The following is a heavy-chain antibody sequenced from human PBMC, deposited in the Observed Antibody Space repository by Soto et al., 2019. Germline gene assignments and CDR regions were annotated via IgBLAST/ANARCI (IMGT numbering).Heavy chain of an antibody. CDR1: GFTFSSYG. D-gene: IGHD2-2*01. V-gene: IGHV3-33*01. J-gene: IGHJ5*02. CDR3: ARAPLGYCSSTSCQGWFDP. CDR2: IWYDGSNK. Sequence: QVQLVESGGGVVQPGRSLRLSCAASGFTFSSYGMHWVRQAPGKGLEWVAVIWYDGSNKYYADSVKGRFTISRDNSKNTLYLQMNSPRAEDTAVYYCARAPLGYCSSTSCQGWFDPWGQGTLVTVSS.